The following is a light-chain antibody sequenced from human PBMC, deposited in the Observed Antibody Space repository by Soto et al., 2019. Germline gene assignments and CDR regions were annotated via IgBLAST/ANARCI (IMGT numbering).Light chain of an antibody. CDR2: DVS. CDR1: SIDVGRYNY. CDR3: CSYAGSPRYV. V-gene: IGLV2-11*01. J-gene: IGLJ1*01. Sequence: QSALTQPRSVSGSPGQSVTISCTGTSIDVGRYNYVSWYQQHPGKAPKVMIYDVSERPSGVPDRFSGSKSGNTASLTISGLQAEDEADYYCCSYAGSPRYVFGTGTKLTVL.